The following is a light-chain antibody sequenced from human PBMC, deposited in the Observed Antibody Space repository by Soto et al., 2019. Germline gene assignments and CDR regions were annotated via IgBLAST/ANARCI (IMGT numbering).Light chain of an antibody. CDR1: SSDVGGYNY. J-gene: IGLJ1*01. CDR2: EVS. CDR3: ASYAGTDIHYV. V-gene: IGLV2-8*01. Sequence: QSVLTQPPSASGSPGQSVTISCTGTSSDVGGYNYVSWYQQHPGKAPKVIINEVSRRPAGVPDRFSGPKSGNTASLTVSGLQADDEADYYCASYAGTDIHYVFGTGTKLTVL.